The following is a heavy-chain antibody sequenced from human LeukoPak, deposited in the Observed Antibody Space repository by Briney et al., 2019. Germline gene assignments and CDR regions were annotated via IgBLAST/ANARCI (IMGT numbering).Heavy chain of an antibody. Sequence: PGGSLRLSCTASGFTFRNYWMSWVRQAPGKGLECVAYIKEDGSDKNYVDSVKGRFTISRDNAKSSLYLQMNSLRVEDTAVYYCVRGTRSNSFWGQRTQVTVSS. CDR2: IKEDGSDK. J-gene: IGHJ4*02. D-gene: IGHD6-6*01. CDR3: VRGTRSNSF. V-gene: IGHV3-7*01. CDR1: GFTFRNYW.